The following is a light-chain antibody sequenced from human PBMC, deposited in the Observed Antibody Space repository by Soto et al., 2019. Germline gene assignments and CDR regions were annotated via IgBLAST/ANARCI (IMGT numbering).Light chain of an antibody. CDR2: WAS. CDR3: QQYYGTPYT. J-gene: IGKJ2*01. CDR1: QNILYSSNNYNY. V-gene: IGKV4-1*01. Sequence: DIVMTQSPDSLAVSLGERATIHCKSSQNILYSSNNYNYLAWYQQKPRQPPKLLIYWASTRDSGXPXRXSGXXXXXXXXXXXXXXQAEDVAVYFCQQYYGTPYTFGQGTKLEXX.